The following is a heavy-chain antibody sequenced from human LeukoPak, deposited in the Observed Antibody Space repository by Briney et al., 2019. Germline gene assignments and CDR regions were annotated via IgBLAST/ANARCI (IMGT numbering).Heavy chain of an antibody. CDR3: ARVFLYYYDSSGYGLNDY. J-gene: IGHJ4*02. V-gene: IGHV1-2*02. CDR2: INPNSGGT. Sequence: ASVKVSCKASGYTFTGYYMHWVRQAPGQGLEWMGWINPNSGGTNYAQKFQGRVTMTRDTSISTAYMELRSLRSDDTAVYYCARVFLYYYDSSGYGLNDYWGQGTLVTVSS. CDR1: GYTFTGYY. D-gene: IGHD3-22*01.